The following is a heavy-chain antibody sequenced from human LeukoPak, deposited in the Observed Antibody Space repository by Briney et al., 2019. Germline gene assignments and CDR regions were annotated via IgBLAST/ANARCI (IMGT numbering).Heavy chain of an antibody. D-gene: IGHD5-24*01. CDR1: GFTFSSYS. CDR2: ISSSSSYI. J-gene: IGHJ4*02. V-gene: IGHV3-21*01. Sequence: SGGSLRLSCAASGFTFSSYSMNWVRQAPGKGLEWVSSISSSSSYIYYADSVKGRFTISRDNAKNSLYLQMNSLRAEDTAVYYCARDRAMATIKGYFDYWGQGTLVTVSS. CDR3: ARDRAMATIKGYFDY.